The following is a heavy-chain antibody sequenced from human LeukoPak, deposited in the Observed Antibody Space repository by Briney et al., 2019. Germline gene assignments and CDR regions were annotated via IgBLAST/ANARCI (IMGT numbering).Heavy chain of an antibody. J-gene: IGHJ4*02. Sequence: PSETLSLTCTVSGGSISSSSYYWGWIRQPPGKGLEWIGSIYYSGSTYYNPSLKSRVTISVDTSKNQFSLKLSSVTAADTAVYYCARHGLGHYDFWSGYPPRPFDYWGQGTLVTVSS. CDR3: ARHGLGHYDFWSGYPPRPFDY. CDR2: IYYSGST. V-gene: IGHV4-39*01. D-gene: IGHD3-3*01. CDR1: GGSISSSSYY.